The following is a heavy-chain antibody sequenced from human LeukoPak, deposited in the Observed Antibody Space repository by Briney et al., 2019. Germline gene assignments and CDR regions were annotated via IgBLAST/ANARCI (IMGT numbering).Heavy chain of an antibody. CDR3: ARGFDYYDSTGSGY. CDR2: INGDGRST. Sequence: PGGSLRLSCAASGFTFRDYTMNWVRQAPGKGLVWVSRINGDGRSTTYADSAKGRFTISRDNAKNTLYLQMNSLRVEDTAVYYCARGFDYYDSTGSGYWGQGTLVTVSS. V-gene: IGHV3-74*01. CDR1: GFTFRDYT. D-gene: IGHD3-22*01. J-gene: IGHJ4*02.